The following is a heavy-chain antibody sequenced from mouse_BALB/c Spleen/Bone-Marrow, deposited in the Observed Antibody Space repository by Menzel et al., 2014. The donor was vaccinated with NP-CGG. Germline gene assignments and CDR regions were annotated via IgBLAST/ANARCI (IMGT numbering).Heavy chain of an antibody. CDR2: ISSGGSYT. Sequence: EVKVVESGGGLVKPGGSLKLSCAASGFTFXSYAMSWVRQTPEKRLEWVATISSGGSYTYYPDSVKGRFTISRDNAKNTLYLQMSSLRSEDTAMYYCARHDYAYWGQGTLVTVSA. CDR1: GFTFXSYA. J-gene: IGHJ3*01. CDR3: ARHDYAY. D-gene: IGHD2-4*01. V-gene: IGHV5-9-3*01.